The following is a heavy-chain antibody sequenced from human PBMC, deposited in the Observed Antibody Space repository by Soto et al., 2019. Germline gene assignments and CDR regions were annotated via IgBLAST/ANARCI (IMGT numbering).Heavy chain of an antibody. CDR3: AKDRSLYYYYYGMDV. CDR2: ISWNSGSI. Sequence: GGSLRLSCAASGFTFDDYAMHWVRQAPGKGLEWVSGISWNSGSIGYADSVKGRFTISRDSAKNSLYLQMNSLRAEDTALYYCAKDRSLYYYYYGMDVWGQGTTVTVSS. V-gene: IGHV3-9*01. CDR1: GFTFDDYA. J-gene: IGHJ6*02.